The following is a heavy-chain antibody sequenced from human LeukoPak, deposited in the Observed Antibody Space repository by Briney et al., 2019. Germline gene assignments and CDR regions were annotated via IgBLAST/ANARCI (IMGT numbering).Heavy chain of an antibody. CDR2: MNPNSGNT. D-gene: IGHD6-13*01. V-gene: IGHV1-8*01. CDR1: GYTFTNFD. CDR3: ARNLHPHIAAAAIGGY. Sequence: ASVKVSCKASGYTFTNFDINWVRQAPGQGLEWMGWMNPNSGNTGYAQKFQGRVTMTRNTSISTAYMELSSLRSEDTAVYYCARNLHPHIAAAAIGGYWGQGTLVTVSS. J-gene: IGHJ4*02.